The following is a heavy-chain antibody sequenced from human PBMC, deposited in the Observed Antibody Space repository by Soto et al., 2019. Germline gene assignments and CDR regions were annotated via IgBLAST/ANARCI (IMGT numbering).Heavy chain of an antibody. D-gene: IGHD5-12*01. CDR3: AIDMSHCKVATLLDG. J-gene: IGHJ4*02. CDR2: ISANNGNR. V-gene: IGHV1-18*01. CDR1: GYIFTSYG. Sequence: QVQLVQSGGEVKKPGASVKVSCKASGYIFTSYGISWVRQAPGQGLEWVGWISANNGNRKSAQKVQGRDTMTTDTANSTAYVEMRSLRSDDTAVEYCAIDMSHCKVATLLDGWGQGTLVTVSS.